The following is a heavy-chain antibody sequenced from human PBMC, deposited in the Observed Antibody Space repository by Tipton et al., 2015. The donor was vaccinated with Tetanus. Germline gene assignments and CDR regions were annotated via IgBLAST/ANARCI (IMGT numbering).Heavy chain of an antibody. CDR2: VYNSGST. J-gene: IGHJ5*02. Sequence: GASISSYYWSWIRQPAGKGLEWIGRVYNSGSTNYNPSLKSRVTISVDTSKNQFSLKLSSVTAADTAVYYCARGPSVAYCSGGSCPVWFDPWCQGTLVTVSS. CDR3: ARGPSVAYCSGGSCPVWFDP. V-gene: IGHV4-4*07. CDR1: GASISSYY. D-gene: IGHD2-15*01.